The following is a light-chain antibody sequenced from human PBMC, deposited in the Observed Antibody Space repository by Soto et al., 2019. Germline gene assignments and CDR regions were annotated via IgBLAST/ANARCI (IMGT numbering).Light chain of an antibody. CDR1: SSDVGGYNY. CDR3: SSYTSSSTS. CDR2: DVS. Sequence: ALTLPASVSGSPGQSITISCTGTSSDVGGYNYVSWYQQHPGKAPKLMIYDVSNRPSGVSNRFSGSKSGNTASLTISGLQAEDEADYYCSSYTSSSTSFGTGTKVTVL. V-gene: IGLV2-14*01. J-gene: IGLJ1*01.